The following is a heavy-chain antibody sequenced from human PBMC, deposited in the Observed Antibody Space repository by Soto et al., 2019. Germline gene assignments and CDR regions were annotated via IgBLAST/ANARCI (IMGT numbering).Heavy chain of an antibody. Sequence: QVQLVESGGGVVQPGKSLRLSCAASGFTFSTYGMHWVRQAPGKGLEWVAVIWYDGSNKYHGDSLKGRFTISRDNSKLTLYLQINNLRAEDTAVYYCGRDGALGDTAVVDSWGQGTLVTVSS. CDR2: IWYDGSNK. CDR1: GFTFSTYG. D-gene: IGHD5-18*01. J-gene: IGHJ4*02. V-gene: IGHV3-33*01. CDR3: GRDGALGDTAVVDS.